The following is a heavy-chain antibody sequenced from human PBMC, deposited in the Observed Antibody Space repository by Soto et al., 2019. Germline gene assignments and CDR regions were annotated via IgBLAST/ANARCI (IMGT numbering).Heavy chain of an antibody. CDR3: ARDQGIAVAGSKTDYYYYGMVV. V-gene: IGHV3-11*01. CDR2: ISSSGSTI. CDR1: GFTFSDYY. J-gene: IGHJ6*04. Sequence: PGGSLRLSCSASGFTFSDYYMSWIRQAPGKGLEWVSYISSSGSTIYYADSVKGRFTISRDNAKNSLYLQMNSLRAEDTAVYYCARDQGIAVAGSKTDYYYYGMVVGGKGTTVTGS. D-gene: IGHD6-19*01.